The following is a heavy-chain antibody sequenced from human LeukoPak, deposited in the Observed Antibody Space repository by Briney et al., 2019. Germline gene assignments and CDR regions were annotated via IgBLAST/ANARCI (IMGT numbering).Heavy chain of an antibody. V-gene: IGHV1-46*01. CDR2: INPSGGST. Sequence: VASVKVSCKASGYSFTTYYMHWVRQAPGQGLEWMGIINPSGGSTSYAQKFQDRVTMTRDTSISTAYMELSRLRSDDTAVYYCAVVSRTEADHLSFDYWGQGTLVTVSS. CDR3: AVVSRTEADHLSFDY. CDR1: GYSFTTYY. J-gene: IGHJ4*02. D-gene: IGHD2-2*01.